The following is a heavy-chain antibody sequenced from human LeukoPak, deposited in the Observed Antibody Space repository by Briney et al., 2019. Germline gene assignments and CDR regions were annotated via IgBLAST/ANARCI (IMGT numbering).Heavy chain of an antibody. CDR3: ARGEPIAAAGTEYYYYYYGMDV. V-gene: IGHV4-4*07. Sequence: SETLSLTCTVSGGSISSYYWSWIRQPAGKGLEWIGRIYTSGSTNHNPSLKSRVTMSVDTSKNQFSLKLSSVTAADTAVYYCARGEPIAAAGTEYYYYYYGMDVWGQGTTVTVSS. CDR1: GGSISSYY. J-gene: IGHJ6*02. D-gene: IGHD6-13*01. CDR2: IYTSGST.